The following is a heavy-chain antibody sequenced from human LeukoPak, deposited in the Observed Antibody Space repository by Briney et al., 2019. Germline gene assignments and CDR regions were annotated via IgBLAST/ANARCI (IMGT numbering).Heavy chain of an antibody. D-gene: IGHD4-17*01. Sequence: SQTLSLTCAISGDSLTSISAAWTWIRQSPSRGLEWLGRTYYRSKWYNDYAVYEKSRMIINVETSKNQFSLQLSSVTPEDTAVYYCARVPDYGDAFDVWGQGTMVTVSS. J-gene: IGHJ3*01. CDR3: ARVPDYGDAFDV. CDR2: TYYRSKWYN. V-gene: IGHV6-1*01. CDR1: GDSLTSISAA.